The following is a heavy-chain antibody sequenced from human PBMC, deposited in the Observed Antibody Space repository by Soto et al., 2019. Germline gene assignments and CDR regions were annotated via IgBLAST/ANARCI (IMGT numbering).Heavy chain of an antibody. Sequence: GGSLRLSCAASGFTFSNAWMSWVRQAPGKGLEWVGRIKSKTDGGTTDYAAPVKGRFTISRDDSKNTLYLQMNSLKTEDTAVYYCAKSFEVVVVITNHDAFDIWGQGTMVTVSS. V-gene: IGHV3-15*01. CDR2: IKSKTDGGTT. J-gene: IGHJ3*02. CDR1: GFTFSNAW. CDR3: AKSFEVVVVITNHDAFDI. D-gene: IGHD3-22*01.